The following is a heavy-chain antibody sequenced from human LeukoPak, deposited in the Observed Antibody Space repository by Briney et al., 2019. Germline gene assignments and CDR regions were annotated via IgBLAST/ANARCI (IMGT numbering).Heavy chain of an antibody. CDR3: ARSESGCSYGLYRY. J-gene: IGHJ4*02. CDR1: GGSISSYY. CDR2: IYYSGST. D-gene: IGHD5-18*01. Sequence: SETLSLTCTVSGGSISSYYWSWIRQHPGKGLEWIGYIYYSGSTYYNPSLKSRVTISVDTSKNRFSLKLSSVTAADTAVYYCARSESGCSYGLYRYWGQGTLVTVSS. V-gene: IGHV4-59*06.